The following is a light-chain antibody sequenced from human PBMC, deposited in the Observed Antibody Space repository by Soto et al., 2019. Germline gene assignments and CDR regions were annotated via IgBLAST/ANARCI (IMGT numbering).Light chain of an antibody. V-gene: IGLV2-14*03. CDR2: DVS. CDR1: SSDVGGSNY. Sequence: QSALTQPTSVAGSTGQSITISCTGTSSDVGGSNYVSWYQQHPGKAPKLIIFDVSHRPSGFSNRFSGSKSGNTASLTISGLQAEDEADYYCSSYTSSSTYVFGTGTKVTVL. CDR3: SSYTSSSTYV. J-gene: IGLJ1*01.